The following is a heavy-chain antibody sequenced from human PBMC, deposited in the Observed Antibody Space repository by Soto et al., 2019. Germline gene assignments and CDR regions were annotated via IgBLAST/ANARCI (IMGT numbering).Heavy chain of an antibody. J-gene: IGHJ3*02. CDR2: ISSSGATI. CDR1: GFTFRSYE. CDR3: ARRIWDIFVVGAATRDTFDI. V-gene: IGHV3-48*03. Sequence: GGSLRLSCAASGFTFRSYEMHWVRQAPRKGREWISYISSSGATIYYADSVKGRFTISRDNAKNSLYLQMNTLRAEDTAVYYCARRIWDIFVVGAATRDTFDIWGQGTMVTVSS. D-gene: IGHD2-15*01.